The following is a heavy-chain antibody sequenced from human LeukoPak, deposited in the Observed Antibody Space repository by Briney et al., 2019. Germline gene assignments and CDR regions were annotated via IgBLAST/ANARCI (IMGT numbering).Heavy chain of an antibody. CDR2: ISYDGSNK. D-gene: IGHD4-17*01. CDR3: ALPRSPTVTTTDFDY. J-gene: IGHJ4*02. CDR1: GFTFSDYY. V-gene: IGHV3-30-3*01. Sequence: GGSLRLSCAASGFTFSDYYMSWIRQAPGKGLEWVAVISYDGSNKYYADSVKGRFTISRDNSKNTLYLQMNSLRAEDTAVYYCALPRSPTVTTTDFDYWGQGTLVTVSS.